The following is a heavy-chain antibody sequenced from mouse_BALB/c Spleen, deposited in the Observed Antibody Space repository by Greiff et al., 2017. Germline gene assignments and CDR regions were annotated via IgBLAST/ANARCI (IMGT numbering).Heavy chain of an antibody. CDR3: ARGGLRLAMDY. CDR1: GYAFSSYW. V-gene: IGHV1-80*01. J-gene: IGHJ4*01. D-gene: IGHD2-2*01. CDR2: IYPGDGDT. Sequence: QVQLKQSGAELVRPGSSVKISCKASGYAFSSYWMNWVKQRPGQGLEWIGQIYPGDGDTNYNGKFKGKATLTADKSSSTAYMQLSSLTSEDSAVYFCARGGLRLAMDYWGQGTSVTVSS.